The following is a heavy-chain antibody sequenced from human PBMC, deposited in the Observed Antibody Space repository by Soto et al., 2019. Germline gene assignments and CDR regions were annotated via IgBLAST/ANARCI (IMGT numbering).Heavy chain of an antibody. V-gene: IGHV3-30-3*01. J-gene: IGHJ4*02. D-gene: IGHD3-22*01. CDR2: RSYDGSNK. Sequence: GGSLRLSCAASGFTFSSYAMHWVRQAPGKGLEWVAVRSYDGSNKYNADSVKGRFTISRANSKTTLYLQMNSLRAEDTAVYYCASGAPITIIVYWGQGTLVTVSS. CDR3: ASGAPITIIVY. CDR1: GFTFSSYA.